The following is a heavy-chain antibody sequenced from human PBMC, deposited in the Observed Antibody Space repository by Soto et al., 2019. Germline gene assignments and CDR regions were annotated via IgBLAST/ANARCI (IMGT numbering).Heavy chain of an antibody. CDR2: INPSGGST. V-gene: IGHV1-46*03. CDR1: GYTFTSYY. D-gene: IGHD3-3*01. Sequence: ASVKVSCKASGYTFTSYYMHWVRQAPGQGLEWMGIINPSGGSTSYAQKFQGRVTMTRDTPTSTVHMELSSLRSEDTAVYYCAREAIFGVVPRCFDYWGQGTLVTVSS. CDR3: AREAIFGVVPRCFDY. J-gene: IGHJ4*02.